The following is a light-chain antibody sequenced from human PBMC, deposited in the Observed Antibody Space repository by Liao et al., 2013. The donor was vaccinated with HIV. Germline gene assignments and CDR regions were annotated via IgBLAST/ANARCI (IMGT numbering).Light chain of an antibody. J-gene: IGLJ1*01. CDR3: QAWDSGSAV. V-gene: IGLV3-1*01. Sequence: SYELTQPPSVSVSPGQTASITCSGDKLGDEYASWYQQKPGQSPVLVIYQDTRRPSGIPERFSGSNSGNTATLTISGTQAMDEADYYCQAWDSGSAVFGTGTKVTVL. CDR1: KLGDEY. CDR2: QDT.